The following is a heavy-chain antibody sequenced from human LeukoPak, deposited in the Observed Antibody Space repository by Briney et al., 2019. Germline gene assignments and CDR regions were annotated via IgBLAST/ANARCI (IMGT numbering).Heavy chain of an antibody. CDR3: ARRYGDYFNWFDP. J-gene: IGHJ5*02. Sequence: GESLLIFCWGSGCGFTSGWIGWGLQLPGKGLLWMVVIYPGDSDTRYNPSFQGRVTISADKSISTAYLQLSSLKASDTGMYYYARRYGDYFNWFDPGGQGTLVTVSS. V-gene: IGHV5-51*01. D-gene: IGHD4-17*01. CDR1: GCGFTSGW. CDR2: IYPGDSDT.